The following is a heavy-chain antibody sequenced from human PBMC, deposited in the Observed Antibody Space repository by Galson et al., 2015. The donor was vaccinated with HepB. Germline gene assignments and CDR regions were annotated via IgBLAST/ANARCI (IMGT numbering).Heavy chain of an antibody. CDR3: ARGYYYGSGSYYSVGAYPY. CDR2: ISYDGCNK. V-gene: IGHV3-30*04. J-gene: IGHJ4*02. D-gene: IGHD3-10*01. CDR1: GFTFSSYA. Sequence: SLRLSCAASGFTFSSYAMHWVRQAPGKGLEWVAVISYDGCNKYYADSVKGRFTISRDNSKNTLYLQMNSLRAEDTAVYYCARGYYYGSGSYYSVGAYPYWGQGTLVTVSS.